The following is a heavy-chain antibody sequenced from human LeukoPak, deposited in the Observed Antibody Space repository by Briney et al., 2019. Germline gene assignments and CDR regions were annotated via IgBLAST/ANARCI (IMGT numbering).Heavy chain of an antibody. CDR1: GGSISSHY. CDR2: IYYSGST. V-gene: IGHV4-59*11. J-gene: IGHJ5*02. CDR3: ARVTSCGGDCLDP. D-gene: IGHD2-21*02. Sequence: SETLSLTCTVSGGSISSHYWSWIRQPPGKGLEWIGYIYYSGSTNYNPSLKSRVTMSVDTSKNQFSLKLNSVTAADTAVYYCARVTSCGGDCLDPWGQGTLVTVSS.